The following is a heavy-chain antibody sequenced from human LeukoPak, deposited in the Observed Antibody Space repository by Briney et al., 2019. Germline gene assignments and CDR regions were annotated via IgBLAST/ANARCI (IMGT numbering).Heavy chain of an antibody. CDR2: VYDGGKT. J-gene: IGHJ4*02. CDR3: ARGGPRTDDYNFDY. D-gene: IGHD5-24*01. V-gene: IGHV4-59*01. CDR1: GASIGSFY. Sequence: PSETLSLTCSVSGASIGSFYWSWIRQTPGKGLEWIGYVYDGGKTYYNPSLKGRVTISVDTFNNQFSLKLRSVTAADTAVYYCARGGPRTDDYNFDYWGQGTLVSVSS.